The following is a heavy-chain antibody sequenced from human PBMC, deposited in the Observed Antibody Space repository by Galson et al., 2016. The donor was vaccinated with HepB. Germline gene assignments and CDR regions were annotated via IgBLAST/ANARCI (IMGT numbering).Heavy chain of an antibody. V-gene: IGHV1-69*06. D-gene: IGHD6-19*01. CDR1: GGSFSSYG. J-gene: IGHJ5*02. CDR3: ARTTIAVAASGYNWFDP. CDR2: IIPFFDTP. Sequence: ASGGSFSSYGISWVRQAPGQGLEWMGGIIPFFDTPNYAQKFQGRVTITADKSTSTVYMELSSLRSEDTALYYCARTTIAVAASGYNWFDPWGQGTLVTVSS.